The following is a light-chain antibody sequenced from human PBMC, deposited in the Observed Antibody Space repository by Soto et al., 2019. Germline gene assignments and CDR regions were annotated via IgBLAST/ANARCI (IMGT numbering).Light chain of an antibody. J-gene: IGKJ2*02. V-gene: IGKV3-11*01. CDR1: QSVGSY. Sequence: EIVLTQSPVTLSLSPGERATLSCRASQSVGSYLAWYQQRPGQAPRLLIYDASNMATGIPARFSGGGSGTDFTLTICSLEPEDFAVYYCQQRSSWSGTFGQGTKLEIK. CDR2: DAS. CDR3: QQRSSWSGT.